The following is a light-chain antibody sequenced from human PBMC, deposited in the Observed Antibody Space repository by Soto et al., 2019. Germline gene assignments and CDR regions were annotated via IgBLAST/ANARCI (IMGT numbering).Light chain of an antibody. Sequence: QPVLTQPPSVSGAPGQRVTISCTGSSSNIGAGYDVHWYQQLPGTAPKLLIYHNYNRPSGVPDRFSGSRSATSASLAITGLQAEDEADYYCQSFDSTLRAYVFGSGTKVTVL. J-gene: IGLJ1*01. V-gene: IGLV1-40*01. CDR1: SSNIGAGYD. CDR2: HNY. CDR3: QSFDSTLRAYV.